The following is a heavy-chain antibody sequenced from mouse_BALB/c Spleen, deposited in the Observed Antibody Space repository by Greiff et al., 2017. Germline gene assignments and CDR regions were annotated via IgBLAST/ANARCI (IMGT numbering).Heavy chain of an antibody. CDR3: ARTEANYTHDFDY. J-gene: IGHJ2*01. CDR2: ISSGSSTI. D-gene: IGHD2-1*01. V-gene: IGHV5-17*02. Sequence: EVHLVESGGGLVQPGGSRKLSCAASGFTFSSFGMHWVRQAPEKGLEWVAYISSGSSTIYYADTVKGRFTISRDNPKNTLFLQMPSLRSEDTAMYDCARTEANYTHDFDYWGQGTTLTVSS. CDR1: GFTFSSFG.